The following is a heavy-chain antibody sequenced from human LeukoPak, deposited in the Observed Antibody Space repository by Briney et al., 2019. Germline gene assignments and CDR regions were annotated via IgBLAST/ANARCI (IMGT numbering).Heavy chain of an antibody. J-gene: IGHJ4*02. Sequence: PGGSLRLSCAASGFTFNTYGMHWVRQAPGQGLDSVAAIWFDGSVKHYSDAVKGRFTISRGNSKNTLYLQMNSLRAEDTAVYYCAKDPRKVGALKGFDYWGQGTLVTVSS. CDR3: AKDPRKVGALKGFDY. CDR1: GFTFNTYG. V-gene: IGHV3-33*06. D-gene: IGHD1-26*01. CDR2: IWFDGSVK.